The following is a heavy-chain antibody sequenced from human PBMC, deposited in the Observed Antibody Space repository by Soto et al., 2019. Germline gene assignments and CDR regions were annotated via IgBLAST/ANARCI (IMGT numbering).Heavy chain of an antibody. J-gene: IGHJ6*01. V-gene: IGHV3-23*01. CDR1: GFTFSSYA. D-gene: IGHD3-3*01. Sequence: EVQLLESGGGLVQPGGSLRLSCAASGFTFSSYAMSWVRQAPGKGLEWVSAISGSGGSTYYADSVKGRFTISRDNSKNTLYLQMNSLRAEDTAVYYCAKDQAIFGFYYYYGMDVWGQGTTVTVSS. CDR2: ISGSGGST. CDR3: AKDQAIFGFYYYYGMDV.